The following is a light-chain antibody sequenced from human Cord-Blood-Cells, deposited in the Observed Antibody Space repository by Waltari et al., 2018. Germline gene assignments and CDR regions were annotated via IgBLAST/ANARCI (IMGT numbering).Light chain of an antibody. Sequence: SYELTQPPSVSVSPGQTASITRSGDKLGDKYACWYQPKPAQSPVLVIYQDSQRPSGIPAPFSVSNSGNTATLTIRGTQAMDEADSYCQAWDSSTGVFGGGTKLTVL. CDR1: KLGDKY. CDR3: QAWDSSTGV. J-gene: IGLJ2*01. V-gene: IGLV3-1*01. CDR2: QDS.